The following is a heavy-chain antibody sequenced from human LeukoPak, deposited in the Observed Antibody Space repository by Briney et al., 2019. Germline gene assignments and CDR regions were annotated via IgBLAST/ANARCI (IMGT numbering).Heavy chain of an antibody. CDR2: ISSSGSTI. D-gene: IGHD5-18*01. CDR3: ARVPTRGYSYGYRYFDY. Sequence: GGSLRLSCAASGFTFSSYEMNWVHQAPGKGLEWVSYISSSGSTIYYADSVKGRFTISRDNAKNSLYLQMNSLRAEDTAVYYCARVPTRGYSYGYRYFDYWGQGTLVTVSS. J-gene: IGHJ4*02. V-gene: IGHV3-48*03. CDR1: GFTFSSYE.